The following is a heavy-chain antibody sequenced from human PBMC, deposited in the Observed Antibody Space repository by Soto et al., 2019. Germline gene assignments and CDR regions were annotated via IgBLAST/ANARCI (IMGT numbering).Heavy chain of an antibody. CDR3: ARGYGQEENWFDP. J-gene: IGHJ5*02. Sequence: SETLSLTCTVSGGSISGSSYYWGWIRQPPGKGLEWIGYIYHSGSTYYNPSLKSRVTISVDRSKNQFSLKLSSVTAADTAVYYCARGYGQEENWFDPWGRGTLVTVSS. CDR1: GGSISGSSYY. D-gene: IGHD1-1*01. CDR2: IYHSGST. V-gene: IGHV4-39*07.